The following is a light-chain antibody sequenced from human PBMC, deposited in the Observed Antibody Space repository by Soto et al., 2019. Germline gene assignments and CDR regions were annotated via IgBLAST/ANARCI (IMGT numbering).Light chain of an antibody. CDR3: QQYDNLPRT. V-gene: IGKV1-33*01. CDR2: DAS. J-gene: IGKJ2*02. Sequence: DIQMTQSPSSLSASVEDRVTITCQASQDISNYLNWYQQKPGKAPKLLIYDASNLETGVPSRFSGSGSRTDFTFTISSLQPEDIATYYCQQYDNLPRTVGQGTK. CDR1: QDISNY.